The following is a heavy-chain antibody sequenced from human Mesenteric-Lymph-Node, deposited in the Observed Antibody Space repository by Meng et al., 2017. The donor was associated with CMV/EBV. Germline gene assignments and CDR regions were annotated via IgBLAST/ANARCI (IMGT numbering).Heavy chain of an antibody. CDR1: GYTFTSHD. CDR2: MNPNSGDT. CDR3: ARRYSSSHYFDY. V-gene: IGHV1-8*01. D-gene: IGHD6-13*01. Sequence: CKASGYTFTSHDINWVRQAAGQGLQWMGWMNPNSGDTGFTQKFQGRVTMTRNTSINTAYMELSSLRSEDTAVYYCARRYSSSHYFDYWGQGTLVTVSS. J-gene: IGHJ4*02.